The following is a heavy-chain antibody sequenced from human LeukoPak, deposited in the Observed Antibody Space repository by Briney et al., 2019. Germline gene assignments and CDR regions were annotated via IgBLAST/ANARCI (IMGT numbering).Heavy chain of an antibody. CDR2: MNPNSGNT. Sequence: GASVKVSCKASGYTFTSYDINWVRQATGQGLEWMGWMNPNSGNTGYAQKFQGRVTMTMNTSISTAYMELRSLRSDDTAVYYCARSSSSWYEGGDYWGQGTLVTVSS. V-gene: IGHV1-8*01. CDR3: ARSSSSWYEGGDY. CDR1: GYTFTSYD. J-gene: IGHJ4*02. D-gene: IGHD6-13*01.